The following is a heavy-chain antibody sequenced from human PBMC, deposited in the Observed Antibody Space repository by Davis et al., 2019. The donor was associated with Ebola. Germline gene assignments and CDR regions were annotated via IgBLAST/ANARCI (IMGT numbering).Heavy chain of an antibody. J-gene: IGHJ4*02. D-gene: IGHD1-1*01. CDR1: GFTLSTYG. V-gene: IGHV3-23*01. CDR3: ANSPYWNDEGGDY. CDR2: ITGSGAST. Sequence: GESLKISCAASGFTLSTYGITWVRQAPGKGLEWVSDITGSGASTYYADSVKGRFTISRDNSKNTLYLQMNSLRAEDTAVYYCANSPYWNDEGGDYWGQGTLVLVSS.